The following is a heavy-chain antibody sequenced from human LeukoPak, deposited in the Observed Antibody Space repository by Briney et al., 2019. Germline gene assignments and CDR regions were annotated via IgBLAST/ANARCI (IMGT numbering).Heavy chain of an antibody. Sequence: GGSLRLSCAASGFTFTSYAMAWVRQAPGKDLEWVSAIGGRGAPIFYADSVKGRFTISRDNSKDTVYLQMNSLRAEDTAVYYCAKAPHWGQGTLVTVSS. V-gene: IGHV3-23*01. CDR3: AKAPH. CDR1: GFTFTSYA. J-gene: IGHJ4*02. CDR2: IGGRGAPI.